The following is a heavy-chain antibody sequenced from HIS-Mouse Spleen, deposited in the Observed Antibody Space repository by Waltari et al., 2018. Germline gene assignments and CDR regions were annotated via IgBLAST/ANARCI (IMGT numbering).Heavy chain of an antibody. CDR2: IYWDDDK. Sequence: QITLKESGPTLVKPTQTLTLTCTFSGFSLSTSGVGVGWIRQPPGKALEWLALIYWDDDKRYSPSLKSRLTITKDTSKNQVVLTMTNMDPVDTATYYCARRELGPRPFDYWGQGTLVTVSS. CDR3: ARRELGPRPFDY. J-gene: IGHJ4*02. CDR1: GFSLSTSGVG. D-gene: IGHD7-27*01. V-gene: IGHV2-5*02.